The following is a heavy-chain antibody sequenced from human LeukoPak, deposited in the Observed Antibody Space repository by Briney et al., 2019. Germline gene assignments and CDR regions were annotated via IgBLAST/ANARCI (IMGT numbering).Heavy chain of an antibody. J-gene: IGHJ4*02. D-gene: IGHD3-22*01. CDR3: ARDRGRYYDSRGFYWGYYFDS. V-gene: IGHV3-23*01. Sequence: GGSLRLSCAASGFTFSTYAVNGVRPAPGKGLEWVSTISGSGDSTYYADSVKGGFTISRDNSKDTLYLQMSSVRVDDTAVYYCARDRGRYYDSRGFYWGYYFDSWGQGILVTVST. CDR1: GFTFSTYA. CDR2: ISGSGDST.